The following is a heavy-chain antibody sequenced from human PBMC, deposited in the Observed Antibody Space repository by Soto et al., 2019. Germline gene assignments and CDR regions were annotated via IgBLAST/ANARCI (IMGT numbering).Heavy chain of an antibody. CDR3: ARVSGIYYYGMDV. D-gene: IGHD3-10*01. Sequence: IKWLRQATGQGLGWMGWMNPNSGNTGYAQKFQGRVTMTRNTSISTAYMELSSLRSEDTAVYYCARVSGIYYYGMDVWGQGTTVTVSS. CDR2: MNPNSGNT. J-gene: IGHJ6*02. V-gene: IGHV1-8*01.